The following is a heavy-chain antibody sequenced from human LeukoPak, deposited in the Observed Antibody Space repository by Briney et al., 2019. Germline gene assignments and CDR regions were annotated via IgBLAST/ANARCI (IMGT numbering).Heavy chain of an antibody. J-gene: IGHJ3*02. Sequence: PGGSLRLSCAASGFTFSSYAMSWVRQAPGKGLEWVSAISGSGGSTYYADSVKGRFTISRDNSKNTLYLQMNSLRAEDTAVYYCAKDGVGATALRGFYDAFDIWGQGTMVTVSS. CDR3: AKDGVGATALRGFYDAFDI. CDR1: GFTFSSYA. CDR2: ISGSGGST. V-gene: IGHV3-23*01. D-gene: IGHD1-26*01.